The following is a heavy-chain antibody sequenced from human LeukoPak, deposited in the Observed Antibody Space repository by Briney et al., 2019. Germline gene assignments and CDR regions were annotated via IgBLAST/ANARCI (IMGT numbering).Heavy chain of an antibody. J-gene: IGHJ4*02. V-gene: IGHV1-18*01. Sequence: ASVKVSCRASGYTFTSYGISWVRQAPGQGLEWMGWISAYNGNTNYAQKLQGRVTMTTDTSTSTAYMELRSLRSDDTAVYYCARDHWTHVGAAPLDYWGQGTLVTVSS. D-gene: IGHD2-15*01. CDR3: ARDHWTHVGAAPLDY. CDR1: GYTFTSYG. CDR2: ISAYNGNT.